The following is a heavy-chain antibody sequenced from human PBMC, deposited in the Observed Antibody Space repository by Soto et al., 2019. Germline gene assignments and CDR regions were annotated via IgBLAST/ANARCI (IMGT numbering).Heavy chain of an antibody. J-gene: IGHJ3*02. D-gene: IGHD4-17*01. CDR3: AKDPNGDYVGAFDI. CDR2: ISGSGGRT. V-gene: IGHV3-23*01. Sequence: EVQLLESGGNLIQPGGSLRLSCAASGFTCRNYAMSWVRQAPGAGPEWVSGISGSGGRTYYADSVKGRFTISRANSNNALFLQMNSLRAEDTALYYCAKDPNGDYVGAFDIWGRGTMVTVSS. CDR1: GFTCRNYA.